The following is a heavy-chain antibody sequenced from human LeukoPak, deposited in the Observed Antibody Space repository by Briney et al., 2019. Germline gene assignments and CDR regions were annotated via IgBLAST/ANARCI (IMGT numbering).Heavy chain of an antibody. CDR2: IHPSGSV. CDR3: ARGADPYKIAY. Sequence: PSETLSLTCAVYGGSFSGYYWSWIRKSPGKGLEWIGEIHPSGSVHYNPSLESRINISPDTSKKQLSLKLSSVTTADTALYYCARGADPYKIAYWDPGTLVTVSS. CDR1: GGSFSGYY. D-gene: IGHD3-16*02. J-gene: IGHJ4*02. V-gene: IGHV4-34*01.